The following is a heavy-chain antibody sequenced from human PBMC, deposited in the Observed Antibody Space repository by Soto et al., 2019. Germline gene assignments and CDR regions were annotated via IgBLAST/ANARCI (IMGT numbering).Heavy chain of an antibody. CDR1: GYGFTSHA. CDR3: TREYGSGKYYKAFDI. D-gene: IGHD3-10*01. J-gene: IGHJ3*02. Sequence: QVQLVQSATEVKKPGASVQLSCRASGYGFTSHAVHWMRQAPGQSLEWLGWVNTETGGTKYSQQLQGRLTITRDTTANTVYMDLSNLRYADTAIYSCTREYGSGKYYKAFDIWGQGTMVTVSS. V-gene: IGHV1-3*04. CDR2: VNTETGGT.